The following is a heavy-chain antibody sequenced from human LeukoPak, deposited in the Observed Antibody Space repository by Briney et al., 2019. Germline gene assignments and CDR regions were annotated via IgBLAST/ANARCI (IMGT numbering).Heavy chain of an antibody. V-gene: IGHV3-23*01. D-gene: IGHD2-15*01. CDR2: ISDTDVDT. J-gene: IGHJ4*02. CDR1: GFTFSTHP. CDR3: TKRGAYGSGRSYFFEF. Sequence: GGSLRLSCAASGFTFSTHPMSWARQAPGKGLEWVSTISDTDVDTFYANSVKGRFAISRDNIKNMLYLQMNNLRAEDTAVYYCTKRGAYGSGRSYFFEFWGQGTLVTVSS.